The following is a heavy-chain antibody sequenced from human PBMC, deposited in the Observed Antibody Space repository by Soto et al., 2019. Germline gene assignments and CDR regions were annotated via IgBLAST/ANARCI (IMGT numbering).Heavy chain of an antibody. J-gene: IGHJ5*02. CDR2: IIPLFGTT. D-gene: IGHD6-13*01. Sequence: GASVKVSCKASGGTFSTYPINWVRQAPGQGLEWMGGIIPLFGTTNYAQKFKGRVTITADESTSTAYMELSRPRAEDAAVYYCARGATHGSSWYFWFDPWGQGTLVTVSS. CDR1: GGTFSTYP. V-gene: IGHV1-69*13. CDR3: ARGATHGSSWYFWFDP.